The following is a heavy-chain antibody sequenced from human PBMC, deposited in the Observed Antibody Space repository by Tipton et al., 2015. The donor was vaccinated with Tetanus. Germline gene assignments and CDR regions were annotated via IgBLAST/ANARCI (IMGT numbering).Heavy chain of an antibody. CDR3: ARSKFLWCGVSLSEFDT. J-gene: IGHJ5*02. CDR2: VYYTRST. D-gene: IGHD3-10*01. CDR1: GGSMSTYY. V-gene: IGHV4-59*01. Sequence: LRLSCTVSGGSMSTYYWSWIRQPPGKGLEWIGYVYYTRSTDYNPSLKSRVTISVDTSKSQFSLRLTSVTAADTAVYYCARSKFLWCGVSLSEFDTWGQGPLVTVSA.